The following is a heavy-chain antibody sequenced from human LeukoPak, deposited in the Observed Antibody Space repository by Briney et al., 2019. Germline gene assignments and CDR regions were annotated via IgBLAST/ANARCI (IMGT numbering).Heavy chain of an antibody. J-gene: IGHJ4*02. CDR1: GFTFSSYA. CDR2: ISYDGSNK. V-gene: IGHV3-30*04. CDR3: ARDRNDFWSGYFGY. Sequence: GGSLRLSCAASGFTFSSYAMHWVRQAPGKGLEWVAVISYDGSNKYYADSVKGRFTISRDNPKNTLYLQMNSLRAEDTAVYYCARDRNDFWSGYFGYWGQGTLVTVSS. D-gene: IGHD3-3*01.